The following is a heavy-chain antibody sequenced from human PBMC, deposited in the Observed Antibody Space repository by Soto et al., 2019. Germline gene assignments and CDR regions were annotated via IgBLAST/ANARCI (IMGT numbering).Heavy chain of an antibody. CDR1: GASISSGNYY. D-gene: IGHD3-3*01. V-gene: IGHV4-30-4*01. CDR2: MHYSGTS. Sequence: QVQLQESGPGLVEPSQTLSLTCTVSGASISSGNYYWTWLRQPPGKGLEWIAYMHYSGTSYYTPSLKSRLRTSLDTSKNEFSLTVSSATAADTAVYYCTAATYYDFCRMNYWGQGALVTVSS. CDR3: TAATYYDFCRMNY. J-gene: IGHJ4*02.